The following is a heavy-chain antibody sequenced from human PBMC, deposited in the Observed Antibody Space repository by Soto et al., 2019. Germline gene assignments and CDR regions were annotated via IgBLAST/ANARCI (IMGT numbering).Heavy chain of an antibody. J-gene: IGHJ4*02. CDR1: RYSFTSYW. Sequence: GESLKISCKVSRYSFTSYWIGWLRQMPGKVLEWMGIIYPGDSDTRYSPSSQGQVTISADKSISTAYLQWSSLKASDTAMYYCARLEFADTAIVNRPFEYLGQGTLVIVSS. V-gene: IGHV5-51*01. CDR2: IYPGDSDT. CDR3: ARLEFADTAIVNRPFEY. D-gene: IGHD5-18*01.